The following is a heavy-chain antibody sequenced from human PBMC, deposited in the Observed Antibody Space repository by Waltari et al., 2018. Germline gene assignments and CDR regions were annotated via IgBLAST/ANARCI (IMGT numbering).Heavy chain of an antibody. D-gene: IGHD2-15*01. V-gene: IGHV1-18*01. J-gene: IGHJ4*02. Sequence: QVQLVQSGAEVKKPGASVKVSCKASGYTFTSYGISWVRKAPGQGLEWMGWISAYNGNTNYAQKLQGRVTMTTDTSTSTAYMELRSLRSDDTAVYYCARDSSVVVVAALAHFDYWGQGTLVTVSS. CDR3: ARDSSVVVVAALAHFDY. CDR1: GYTFTSYG. CDR2: ISAYNGNT.